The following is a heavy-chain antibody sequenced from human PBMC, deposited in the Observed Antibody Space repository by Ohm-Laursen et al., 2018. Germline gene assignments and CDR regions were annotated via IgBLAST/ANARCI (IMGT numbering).Heavy chain of an antibody. Sequence: GASVKVSCKTSGFTFTGYFMHWVRQAPGHGLEWMGWISPNTGGTNYAQKFQGRVTMTRDTSISTAYMELSRLRSDDTAVYYCCLALRNGDYDYWGQGTLVTVSS. D-gene: IGHD4-17*01. J-gene: IGHJ4*02. CDR2: ISPNTGGT. CDR3: CLALRNGDYDY. CDR1: GFTFTGYF. V-gene: IGHV1-2*02.